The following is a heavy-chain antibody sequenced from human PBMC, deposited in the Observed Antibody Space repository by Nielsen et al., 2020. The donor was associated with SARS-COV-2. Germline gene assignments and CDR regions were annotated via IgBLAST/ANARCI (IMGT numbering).Heavy chain of an antibody. Sequence: GESLKISCAASGFTFSSYWMSWVRQAPGKGLEWVANIKQDGSEKYYVDSVKGRFTISRDNAKNSLYLQMNSLRAEDTAVYYCAKDSGSGNYGMDVWGQGTTVTVSS. CDR2: IKQDGSEK. CDR3: AKDSGSGNYGMDV. V-gene: IGHV3-7*01. CDR1: GFTFSSYW. J-gene: IGHJ6*02. D-gene: IGHD3-10*01.